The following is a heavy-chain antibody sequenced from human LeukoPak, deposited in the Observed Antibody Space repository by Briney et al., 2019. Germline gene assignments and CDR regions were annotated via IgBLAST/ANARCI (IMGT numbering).Heavy chain of an antibody. CDR2: ISSSSSYI. Sequence: GGSLRLSCAVSGFTFSSYSMNWVRQAPGKGLEWVSSISSSSSYIYYADSVKGRFTISRDNSKNTLYLQMNSLRAEDTAVYYCAKELGYCSGGSCYFPRGSEALYEPIDVWGIGTTVTVSS. J-gene: IGHJ6*04. CDR3: AKELGYCSGGSCYFPRGSEALYEPIDV. CDR1: GFTFSSYS. V-gene: IGHV3-21*04. D-gene: IGHD2-15*01.